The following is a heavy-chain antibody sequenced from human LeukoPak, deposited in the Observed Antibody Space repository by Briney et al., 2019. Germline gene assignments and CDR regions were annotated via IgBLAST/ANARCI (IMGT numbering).Heavy chain of an antibody. CDR1: GYTFTGYY. V-gene: IGHV1-2*02. Sequence: GASVKVSCKASGYTFTGYYMHWVRQAPGQGLEWMGWINPNSGGTDYAQKFQGRVTMTRDTSISTAYMELSRLRSDDTAVYYCARGRSGWTEDAFDIWGQGTMVTDSS. D-gene: IGHD6-19*01. CDR3: ARGRSGWTEDAFDI. CDR2: INPNSGGT. J-gene: IGHJ3*02.